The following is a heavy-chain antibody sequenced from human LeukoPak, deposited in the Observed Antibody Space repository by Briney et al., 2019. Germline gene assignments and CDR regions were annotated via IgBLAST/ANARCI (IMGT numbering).Heavy chain of an antibody. J-gene: IGHJ4*02. CDR2: INSDGSST. CDR1: GFTFSSYW. D-gene: IGHD5-12*01. V-gene: IGHV3-74*01. Sequence: PGGSLRLSCAASGFTFSSYWMHWVRQAPGKGLVWVSRINSDGSSTSYADSVKGRFTISRDNAKNTLYLQMNSLRAEDTAVYYCARGGRYSGYDEFDYWGQGTLVTVSS. CDR3: ARGGRYSGYDEFDY.